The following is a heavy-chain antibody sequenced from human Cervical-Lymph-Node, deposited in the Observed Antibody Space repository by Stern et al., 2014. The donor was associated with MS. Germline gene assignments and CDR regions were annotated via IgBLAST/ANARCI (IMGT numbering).Heavy chain of an antibody. CDR2: ISHDGNDK. D-gene: IGHD4-17*01. Sequence: VHLVESGGGVVQPGTSLRLSCAASGFTFRGYSMHWVRQAPGKGLEWVALISHDGNDKFYADSVKGRFTISRDNVENTVYLEMNSLRAEDTAMYYCVRDADDYGDYGLYGFDYWGQGTLVTVSS. J-gene: IGHJ4*02. V-gene: IGHV3-30*04. CDR3: VRDADDYGDYGLYGFDY. CDR1: GFTFRGYS.